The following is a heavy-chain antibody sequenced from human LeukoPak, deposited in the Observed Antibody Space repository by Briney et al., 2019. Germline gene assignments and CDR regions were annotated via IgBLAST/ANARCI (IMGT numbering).Heavy chain of an antibody. CDR3: AKGGIAARRGDFNY. D-gene: IGHD6-6*01. Sequence: GGSLRLSCAASGFTFSSYGMHWVRQAPGKGLEWVAFIRYDGSNKYYADSVKGRFTISRDNSKNTLYLQMNSLRAEDTAVYYCAKGGIAARRGDFNYWGQGTLVTVSS. V-gene: IGHV3-30*02. CDR1: GFTFSSYG. CDR2: IRYDGSNK. J-gene: IGHJ4*02.